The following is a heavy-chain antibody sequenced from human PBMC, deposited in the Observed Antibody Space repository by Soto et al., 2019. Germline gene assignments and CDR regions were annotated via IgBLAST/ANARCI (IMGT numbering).Heavy chain of an antibody. Sequence: PGESLKISCKGSGYSFTIYWISWVRQMPWKGLEWMGRIDPSDSYTNYSPSFQGHVTISADKSISTAYLQWSSLKASDTAMYYCARHNSPDPGIADNWFDPWGQGTLVTVSS. CDR3: ARHNSPDPGIADNWFDP. CDR2: IDPSDSYT. CDR1: GYSFTIYW. D-gene: IGHD6-13*01. V-gene: IGHV5-10-1*01. J-gene: IGHJ5*02.